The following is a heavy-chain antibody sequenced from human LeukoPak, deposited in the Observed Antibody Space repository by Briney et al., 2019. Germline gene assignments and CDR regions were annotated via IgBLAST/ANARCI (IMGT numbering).Heavy chain of an antibody. D-gene: IGHD3-10*01. CDR2: ISSSSGYT. CDR3: ARDRGDSGSSDY. V-gene: IGHV3-11*06. J-gene: IGHJ4*02. Sequence: PGGSLRLSCAASGFSLSDYYMSWVRQAPGKGLEWVSYISSSSGYTINADSVKGRFTVFRDNAKNLVFLQMNRLRVEDTAVYYCARDRGDSGSSDYWGQGTLVTVSS. CDR1: GFSLSDYY.